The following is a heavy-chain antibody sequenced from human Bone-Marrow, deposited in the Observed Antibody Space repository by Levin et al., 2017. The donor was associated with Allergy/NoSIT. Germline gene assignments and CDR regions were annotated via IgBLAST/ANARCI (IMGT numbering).Heavy chain of an antibody. J-gene: IGHJ5*02. CDR2: IYYSGST. Sequence: SQTLSLTCTVSGGSISSSYWSWIRPPPGKGLEWIGYIYYSGSTNYNPSLKSRVTISVDTSKNQFSLKLSSVTAADTAVYYCARDQAGVAGTRGWFDPWGQGTLVTVSS. D-gene: IGHD6-19*01. V-gene: IGHV4-59*01. CDR3: ARDQAGVAGTRGWFDP. CDR1: GGSISSSY.